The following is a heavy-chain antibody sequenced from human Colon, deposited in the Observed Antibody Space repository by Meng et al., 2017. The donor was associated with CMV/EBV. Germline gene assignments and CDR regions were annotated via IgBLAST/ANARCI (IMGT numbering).Heavy chain of an antibody. Sequence: HVQLVQSGAEGRKPGASVKGSCKASGYTFSDYHIHWVRQAPGQGLEWMGWINSNSGATDYAQKFQGRFTMTRDTSITTVYMELSSLRSDDTAVYYCTRDPSGSRVPFDYWGQGSLVTVSS. CDR1: GYTFSDYH. V-gene: IGHV1-2*02. D-gene: IGHD1-26*01. J-gene: IGHJ4*02. CDR2: INSNSGAT. CDR3: TRDPSGSRVPFDY.